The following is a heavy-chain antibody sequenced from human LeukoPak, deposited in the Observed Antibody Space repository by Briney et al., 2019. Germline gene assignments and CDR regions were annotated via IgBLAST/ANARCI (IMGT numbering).Heavy chain of an antibody. Sequence: PSETLSLTCNVSGGSISSYYWSWIRQPPGKGLEWIGYIYYSGSTNYNPSLKSRVTISVDTSKNQFSLKLTSVTAADTAVYYCASPLRQYRGDYAFDIGGQGTMVTVSS. D-gene: IGHD1-26*01. V-gene: IGHV4-59*08. CDR3: ASPLRQYRGDYAFDI. CDR2: IYYSGST. J-gene: IGHJ3*02. CDR1: GGSISSYY.